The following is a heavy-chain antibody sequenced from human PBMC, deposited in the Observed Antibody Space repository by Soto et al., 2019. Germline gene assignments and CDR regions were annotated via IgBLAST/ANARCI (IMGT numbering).Heavy chain of an antibody. CDR3: ARVRSVVGAPELEYYFDY. CDR2: INPNGGT. Sequence: QVQLVQSGAEVKRPGASVKVSCKASGYTLTDNYMHWVREAPGQGLEWMGWINPNGGTNYAQKFQGRVTITADESTSTAYMELSSLRSEDTAVYYCARVRSVVGAPELEYYFDYWGQGTLVTVSS. D-gene: IGHD1-26*01. V-gene: IGHV1-2*02. CDR1: GYTLTDNY. J-gene: IGHJ4*02.